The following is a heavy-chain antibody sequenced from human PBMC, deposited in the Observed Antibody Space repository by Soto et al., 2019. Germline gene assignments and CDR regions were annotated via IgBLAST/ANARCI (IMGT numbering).Heavy chain of an antibody. CDR3: AKMVMTGIASGDFES. D-gene: IGHD2-21*02. J-gene: IGHJ4*02. CDR1: GFTFGSSW. Sequence: EVQLVESGGDLVQPGGSLRLSCAASGFTFGSSWMHWIRQDPERGLVWVARINSDGSSTDYADSVKGRFTISRVNAQNTPSRQMSRLRVEDTAVYYCAKMVMTGIASGDFESWGQGALVTVSS. CDR2: INSDGSST. V-gene: IGHV3-74*01.